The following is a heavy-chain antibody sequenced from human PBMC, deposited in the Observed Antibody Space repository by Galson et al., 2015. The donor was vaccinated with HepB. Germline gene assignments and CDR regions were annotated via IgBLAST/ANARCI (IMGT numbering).Heavy chain of an antibody. CDR2: ISAYNGNT. Sequence: SVKVSCKASGYTFTSYGISWVRQAPGQGLEWMGWISAYNGNTNYAQKLQGRVTMTTDTSTSTAYMELRSLRSDDTAVYYCARDRLRYFDWLSFQWYFDYWGQGTLVTVSS. D-gene: IGHD3-9*01. CDR3: ARDRLRYFDWLSFQWYFDY. CDR1: GYTFTSYG. J-gene: IGHJ4*02. V-gene: IGHV1-18*04.